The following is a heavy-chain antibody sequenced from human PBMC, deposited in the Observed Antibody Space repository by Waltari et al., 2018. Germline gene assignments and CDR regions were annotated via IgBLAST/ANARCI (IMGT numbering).Heavy chain of an antibody. D-gene: IGHD3-16*01. Sequence: EVQLVESGGGLVKPGGSLRLSCAASGFTFSSYSMNWVRQAPGKGLEWVSSISSSSSYIYYADSVKGRFTISRDNAKNSLYLQMNSLRAEDTAVYYCATYDYIWGSYVDYWGQGTLVTVSS. V-gene: IGHV3-21*01. J-gene: IGHJ4*02. CDR3: ATYDYIWGSYVDY. CDR1: GFTFSSYS. CDR2: ISSSSSYI.